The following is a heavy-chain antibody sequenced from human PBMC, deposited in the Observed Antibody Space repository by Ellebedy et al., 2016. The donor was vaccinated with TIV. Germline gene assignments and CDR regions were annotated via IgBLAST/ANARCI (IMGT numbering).Heavy chain of an antibody. V-gene: IGHV3-53*01. CDR1: GFTVSYTY. CDR3: ARRITGTYGDDALDI. J-gene: IGHJ3*02. D-gene: IGHD1-20*01. CDR2: IHTGGDT. Sequence: GGSLRLSCAASGFTVSYTYMSWVRQAPGKGLEWVSVIHTGGDTYYADSVKGRFTISRDSSKNTLYLQMHSLRAEDTAVYYCARRITGTYGDDALDIWGQGTMVTVSS.